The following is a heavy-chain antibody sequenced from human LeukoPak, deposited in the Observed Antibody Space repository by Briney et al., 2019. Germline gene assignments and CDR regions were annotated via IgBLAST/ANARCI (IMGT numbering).Heavy chain of an antibody. J-gene: IGHJ4*02. D-gene: IGHD3-22*01. CDR1: GGSFSGYY. V-gene: IGHV4-34*01. CDR3: ARAAYPDRYDSSGYYPSYFDY. Sequence: SETLSLTCAVYGGSFSGYYWSWIRQPPGKGLEWIGEINHSGSTNYNPSLKSRVTISVDTSKNQFSLKLSSVTAADTAVYYCARAAYPDRYDSSGYYPSYFDYWGQGTLVTVSS. CDR2: INHSGST.